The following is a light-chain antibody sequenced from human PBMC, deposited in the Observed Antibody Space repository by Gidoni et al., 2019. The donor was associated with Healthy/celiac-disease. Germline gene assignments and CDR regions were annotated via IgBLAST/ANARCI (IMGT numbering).Light chain of an antibody. V-gene: IGKV3-15*01. CDR3: QQYNNWPPLT. Sequence: EIVMTQSPATLSVSPGDRAALSCRASQSVSGNLAWFQQKPGQAPRLLTYAASTRATGIPARFSGTGSGTDFTLTITGLQSEDFAVYFCQQYNNWPPLTFGGGTKVEIK. CDR2: AAS. J-gene: IGKJ4*01. CDR1: QSVSGN.